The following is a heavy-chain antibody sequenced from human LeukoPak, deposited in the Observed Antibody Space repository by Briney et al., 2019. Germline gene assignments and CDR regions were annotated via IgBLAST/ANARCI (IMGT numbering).Heavy chain of an antibody. CDR2: IYYSGST. V-gene: IGHV4-39*07. D-gene: IGHD3-22*01. CDR3: ARIGLPYYYDDVPDGDY. J-gene: IGHJ4*02. CDR1: GGSISSSSYY. Sequence: ASETLSLTCTVSGGSISSSSYYWGWLRQPPGKGLEWIGSIYYSGSTYYNPSLKSRVTISVDTSKNQFSLKLSSVTAADTAVYYCARIGLPYYYDDVPDGDYWGQGTLVTVSS.